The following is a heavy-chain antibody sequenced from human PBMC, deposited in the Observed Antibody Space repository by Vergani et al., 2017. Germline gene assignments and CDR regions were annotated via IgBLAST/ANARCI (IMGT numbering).Heavy chain of an antibody. CDR3: ARETTVTTLDY. J-gene: IGHJ4*02. Sequence: QVQLQQWGAGLLKPSETLSLTCAVYGGSFSGYYWSWIRQPPGKGLEWIGYIYYSGSTYYNPSLKSRVTISVDTSKNQFSLKLSSVTAADTAVYYCARETTVTTLDYWGQGTLVTVSS. CDR1: GGSFSGYY. V-gene: IGHV4-34*01. CDR2: IYYSGST. D-gene: IGHD4-17*01.